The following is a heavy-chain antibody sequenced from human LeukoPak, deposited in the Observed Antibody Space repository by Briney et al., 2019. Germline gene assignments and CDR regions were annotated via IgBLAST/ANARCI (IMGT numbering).Heavy chain of an antibody. Sequence: SVKVSCKASGGTFSSYAISWVRQAPGQGLEWMGGIIPILGTANYAQKFQGRVTITADESTSTAYMELSSLRSEDTAVYYCARGDCSSTSCYPSLYYFDYWGQGTLVTVSS. V-gene: IGHV1-69*13. CDR2: IIPILGTA. CDR3: ARGDCSSTSCYPSLYYFDY. CDR1: GGTFSSYA. J-gene: IGHJ4*02. D-gene: IGHD2-2*01.